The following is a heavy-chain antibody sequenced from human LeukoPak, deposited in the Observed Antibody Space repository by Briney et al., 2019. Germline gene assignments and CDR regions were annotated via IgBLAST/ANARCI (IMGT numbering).Heavy chain of an antibody. D-gene: IGHD3-22*01. Sequence: SPTLSLTCAVYAGSFSTYYWTCIRQPPRKGLEWIVEINHSGNTNYSTTFESRVTIAVDTFKKQFSLKLRSVTAADMAVYYCARGDPTTYDSSGSGALDIWGQGTMVTVSS. CDR2: INHSGNT. CDR1: AGSFSTYY. V-gene: IGHV4-34*01. J-gene: IGHJ3*02. CDR3: ARGDPTTYDSSGSGALDI.